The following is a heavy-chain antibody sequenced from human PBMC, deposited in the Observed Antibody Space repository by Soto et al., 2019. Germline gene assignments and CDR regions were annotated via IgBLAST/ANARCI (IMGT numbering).Heavy chain of an antibody. CDR1: GYTFTSYG. V-gene: IGHV1-18*01. CDR3: ARDLFAGFDY. D-gene: IGHD3-3*01. CDR2: INAHNGNR. J-gene: IGHJ4*02. Sequence: QVQLVQSGAEVKKPGASVKVSCKASGYTFTSYGISWVRQAPGQGLEWMGWINAHNGNRKYARKLQGRVTMTTDTSTSTAYMELRSMRCGDTAVYYCARDLFAGFDYWGQGTLVTVSS.